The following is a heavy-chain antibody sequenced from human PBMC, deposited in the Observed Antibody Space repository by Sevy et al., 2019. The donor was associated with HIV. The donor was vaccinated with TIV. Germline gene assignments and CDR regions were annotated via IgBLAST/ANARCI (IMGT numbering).Heavy chain of an antibody. CDR2: INSDGSST. V-gene: IGHV3-74*01. CDR3: ARDEGFFPLLRIGPFDI. CDR1: GFTFSSYW. Sequence: GGSLRLSCAASGFTFSSYWMHWVRQAPGKGLVWVSRINSDGSSTSYADSVKGRFTISRDNAKNTLYLQMNSLRAEDTAVYYCARDEGFFPLLRIGPFDIWGQGTMVTVSS. D-gene: IGHD3-3*01. J-gene: IGHJ3*02.